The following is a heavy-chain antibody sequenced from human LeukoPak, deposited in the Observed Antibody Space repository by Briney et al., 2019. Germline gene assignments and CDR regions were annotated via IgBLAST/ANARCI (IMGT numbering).Heavy chain of an antibody. CDR3: ATPGPEGQDAFDI. J-gene: IGHJ3*02. V-gene: IGHV3-21*01. Sequence: KPGGSLRLSCAASGFTFSSYSMNWVRLAPGKGLEWVSSISSSSSYIYYADSVKGRFTISRDNAKNSLYLQMNSLRAEDTAVYYCATPGPEGQDAFDIWGQGTMVTVSS. CDR2: ISSSSSYI. D-gene: IGHD1-14*01. CDR1: GFTFSSYS.